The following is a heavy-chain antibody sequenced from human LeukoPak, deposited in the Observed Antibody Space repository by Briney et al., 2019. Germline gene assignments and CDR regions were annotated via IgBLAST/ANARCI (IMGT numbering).Heavy chain of an antibody. J-gene: IGHJ4*02. Sequence: ASVKVSCKASGYTFTSYDINWVRQATGQGLEWMGRMNPNSGNTGYAQKFQGRVTMTRNTSISTAYMELSSLRSEDTAVYYCARVYDSSGYFPRAFDYWGQGTLVTVSS. CDR2: MNPNSGNT. V-gene: IGHV1-8*01. D-gene: IGHD3-22*01. CDR1: GYTFTSYD. CDR3: ARVYDSSGYFPRAFDY.